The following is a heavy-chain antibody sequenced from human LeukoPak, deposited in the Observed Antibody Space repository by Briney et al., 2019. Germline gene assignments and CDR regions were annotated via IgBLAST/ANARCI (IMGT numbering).Heavy chain of an antibody. J-gene: IGHJ6*02. CDR3: ARGSITMVRGTHYYYYGMDV. V-gene: IGHV4-59*01. Sequence: SETLSLTCTVSGGSISSYYWSWIRQPPGKGPEWIGYIYYSGGTNYNPSLKSRVTISVDTSKNQFSLKLSSVTAADTAVYYCARGSITMVRGTHYYYYGMDVWGQGTTVTVSS. CDR2: IYYSGGT. CDR1: GGSISSYY. D-gene: IGHD3-10*01.